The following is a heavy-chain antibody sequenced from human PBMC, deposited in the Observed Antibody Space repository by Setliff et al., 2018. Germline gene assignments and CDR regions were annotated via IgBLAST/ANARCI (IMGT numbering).Heavy chain of an antibody. CDR2: IYTTGST. V-gene: IGHV4-4*08. Sequence: PSETLSLTCTVSGDSIRNYHWSWFRQPPGSRLEWIGYIYTTGSTSYNPSLKSRVTMSVETSKNQFSLKMRSVTAADAALYYCARKDGDMWGQGTMVTVSS. J-gene: IGHJ3*02. CDR3: ARKDGDM. D-gene: IGHD2-15*01. CDR1: GDSIRNYH.